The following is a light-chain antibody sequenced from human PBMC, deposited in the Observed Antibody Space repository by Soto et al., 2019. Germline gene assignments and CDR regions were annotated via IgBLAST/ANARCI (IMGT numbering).Light chain of an antibody. J-gene: IGLJ1*01. CDR2: DVS. CDR1: SSDVGGYNY. Sequence: QSVLTHPRSVSGSPGQSVTSSCTGTSSDVGGYNYVSWYQQHPGKAPKLMIYDVSKRPSGVPDRFSGSKSGNTASLTISGLQAEDEADYYCCSYAGSYTYVFGTGTKVTVL. CDR3: CSYAGSYTYV. V-gene: IGLV2-11*01.